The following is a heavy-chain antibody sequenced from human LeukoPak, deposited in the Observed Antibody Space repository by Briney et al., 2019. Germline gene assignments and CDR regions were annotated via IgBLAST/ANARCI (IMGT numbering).Heavy chain of an antibody. J-gene: IGHJ4*02. V-gene: IGHV3-74*01. D-gene: IGHD5-12*01. CDR2: IKDGGTTT. Sequence: GGSLRLSCAASGFTFSRYWIHWVRHVPGKGLVWVARIKDGGTTTDYADSVKGRFTISRDHAKNTLYLQMNSLTAEDTAVYYFTTIRPGDWGQVTLVT. CDR1: GFTFSRYW. CDR3: TTIRPGD.